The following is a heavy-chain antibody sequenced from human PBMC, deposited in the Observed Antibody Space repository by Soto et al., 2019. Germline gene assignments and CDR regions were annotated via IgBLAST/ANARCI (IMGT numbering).Heavy chain of an antibody. D-gene: IGHD2-21*01. CDR3: ASDLNTDSIADSAFPY. V-gene: IGHV1-18*01. Sequence: QVHLVQSGPEVKMPGASVKVSCTTSGFTFTAYGLAWLRQAPGHRPEWMGWVSTNNVATNYAQKFRGRVTMTADTSTTTTYMELGSIMSDDTAVYYCASDLNTDSIADSAFPYCGHGPLVTVS. CDR1: GFTFTAYG. CDR2: VSTNNVAT. J-gene: IGHJ4*01.